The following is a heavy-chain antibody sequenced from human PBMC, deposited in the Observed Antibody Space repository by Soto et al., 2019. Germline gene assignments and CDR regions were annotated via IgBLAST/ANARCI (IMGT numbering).Heavy chain of an antibody. V-gene: IGHV3-48*03. D-gene: IGHD3-10*01. Sequence: HPGGSLRLSFAASGFTFSSYEMNWVRQAPGKGLEWVSYISSSGSTIYYAYSVKVRVTISIDNAKNSLYLQMNSLRAEDTAVYYCARDSGYGSGASGNHYLHXWGHGTLVTVSX. CDR1: GFTFSSYE. J-gene: IGHJ4*01. CDR3: ARDSGYGSGASGNHYLHX. CDR2: ISSSGSTI.